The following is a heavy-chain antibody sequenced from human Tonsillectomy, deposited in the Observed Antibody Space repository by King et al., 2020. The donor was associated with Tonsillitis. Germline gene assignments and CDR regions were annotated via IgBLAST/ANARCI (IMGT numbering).Heavy chain of an antibody. D-gene: IGHD2-15*01. V-gene: IGHV4-39*01. CDR2: IYYSGFT. CDR1: GGPISSGTYY. Sequence: LQLQESGPGLGKPSETLSLTCTVSGGPISSGTYYWGWIRQPPGKGLEAIGSIYYSGFTYYNPSFKRRVTISVDTSKNQFSLKLGPVTAADTAVYYCARLTLGYSDYWGQGTLVTVSS. CDR3: ARLTLGYSDY. J-gene: IGHJ4*02.